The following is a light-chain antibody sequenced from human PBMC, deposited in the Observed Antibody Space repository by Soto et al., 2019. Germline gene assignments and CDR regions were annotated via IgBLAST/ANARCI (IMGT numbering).Light chain of an antibody. CDR2: LNT. CDR3: ATLYDSLNLLSV. CDR1: SSSIDSNT. V-gene: IGLV1-44*01. J-gene: IGLJ1*01. Sequence: SVLTQPHSASGTPRQRGSISCSGGSSSIDSNTVCFDQQLPVMAPKLLIYLNTRPPSGVPDRFSGSKSGSSASLAISRLQSYDQAEYYCATLYDSLNLLSVFGTGTKPTVL.